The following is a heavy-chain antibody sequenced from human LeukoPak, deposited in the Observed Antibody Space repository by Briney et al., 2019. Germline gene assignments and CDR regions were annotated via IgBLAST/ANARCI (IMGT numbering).Heavy chain of an antibody. Sequence: GGSLRLSCAASGFTFSSYAMSWVRQAPGKGLEWVSAISGSGGSTYYADSVKGRFTISRDNSKNTLYLQMNSLGAEDTAVYYCAKDRMFGELGIYGMDVWGQGTTVTVSS. V-gene: IGHV3-23*01. J-gene: IGHJ6*02. CDR3: AKDRMFGELGIYGMDV. CDR1: GFTFSSYA. CDR2: ISGSGGST. D-gene: IGHD3-10*02.